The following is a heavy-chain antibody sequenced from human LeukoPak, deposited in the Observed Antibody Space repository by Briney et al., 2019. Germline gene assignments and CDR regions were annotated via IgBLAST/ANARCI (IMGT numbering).Heavy chain of an antibody. D-gene: IGHD3-22*01. Sequence: SETLSLTCTVSGGSISSYYWSWIRQPPGKGLEWIGYIYYSGSTNYNPSLKSRVTISVDTSKNQFSLKLSSVTAADTAVYYRARSEDYYDSSGHAFDYWGQGTLITVSS. CDR2: IYYSGST. J-gene: IGHJ4*02. CDR1: GGSISSYY. CDR3: ARSEDYYDSSGHAFDY. V-gene: IGHV4-59*01.